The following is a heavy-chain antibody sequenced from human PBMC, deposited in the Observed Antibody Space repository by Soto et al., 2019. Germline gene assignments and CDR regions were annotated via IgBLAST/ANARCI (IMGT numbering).Heavy chain of an antibody. V-gene: IGHV3-33*01. Sequence: QVQLVESGGGVVQPGRSLRLSCAASGFTFSSYGMHWVRQAPGKGLEWVAVIWYDGSNKYYADSVKGRFTISRDNSKNTLYLQMNSLRADDTAVYYCARGYCIGCSCYVDAFDIWGQGTMVTVSS. D-gene: IGHD2-15*01. CDR2: IWYDGSNK. CDR3: ARGYCIGCSCYVDAFDI. J-gene: IGHJ3*02. CDR1: GFTFSSYG.